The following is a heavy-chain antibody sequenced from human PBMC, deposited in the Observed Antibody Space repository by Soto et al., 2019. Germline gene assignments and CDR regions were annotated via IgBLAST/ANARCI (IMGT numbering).Heavy chain of an antibody. V-gene: IGHV1-18*01. D-gene: IGHD1-26*01. CDR1: GYTFLSYG. CDR3: ARNPSGSSFDY. CDR2: ISAYSGNT. J-gene: IGHJ4*02. Sequence: ASVKVSCKASGYTFLSYGISWVRQAPGQGLEWMGWISAYSGNTDYAQRLQDRVTLTTDTSTSTAYMELRSLRSDDTAVYYCARNPSGSSFDYWGQGTLVTVST.